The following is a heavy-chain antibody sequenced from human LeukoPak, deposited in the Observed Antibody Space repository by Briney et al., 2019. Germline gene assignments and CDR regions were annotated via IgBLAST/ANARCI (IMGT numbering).Heavy chain of an antibody. CDR1: EFIFSDYW. J-gene: IGHJ5*01. V-gene: IGHV3-7*03. CDR2: IKQGGREE. D-gene: IGHD3-10*01. Sequence: AGGSLRLSCVASEFIFSDYWMSWVRQAPGKGLEWVANIKQGGREEKYVGSVKGRFATSRDDAKSTLYLQMDSLSGDDTAVYYCARDNGGWFDSWGRGTLVTVSS. CDR3: ARDNGGWFDS.